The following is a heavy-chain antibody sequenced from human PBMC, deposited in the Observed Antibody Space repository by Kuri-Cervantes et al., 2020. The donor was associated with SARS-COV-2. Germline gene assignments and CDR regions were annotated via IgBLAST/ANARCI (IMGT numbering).Heavy chain of an antibody. CDR3: ASVKYIDYYYYMDV. D-gene: IGHD2-15*01. CDR1: GDSVNSINYY. J-gene: IGHJ6*03. CDR2: IYYNGDT. Sequence: SETLSLTCTVTGDSVNSINYYWTWIRQPPGKGLEWIGYIYYNGDTNYNPSLKSRVTISIDTSKNQFSLKLSSVTAADTAVYYCASVKYIDYYYYMDVWGKGTTVTVSS. V-gene: IGHV4-61*01.